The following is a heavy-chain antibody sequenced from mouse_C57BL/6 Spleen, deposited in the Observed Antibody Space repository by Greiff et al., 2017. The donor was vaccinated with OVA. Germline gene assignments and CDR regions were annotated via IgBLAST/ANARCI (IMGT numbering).Heavy chain of an antibody. CDR2: INPSNGGT. CDR3: AREGWLLPAY. D-gene: IGHD2-3*01. V-gene: IGHV1-53*01. CDR1: GYTFTSYW. Sequence: QVQLQQPGTELVKPGASVKLSCKASGYTFTSYWMHWVKQRPGQGLEWIGNINPSNGGTNYNEKFKSKATLSVDKSSSTAYMQIRSLRSEDSAVYYCAREGWLLPAYWGQGTLVTVSA. J-gene: IGHJ3*01.